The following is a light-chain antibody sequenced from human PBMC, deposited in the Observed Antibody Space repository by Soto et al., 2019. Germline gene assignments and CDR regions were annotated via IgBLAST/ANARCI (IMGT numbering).Light chain of an antibody. CDR2: DAS. CDR1: QSVSSSY. CDR3: QQYGSSLYT. J-gene: IGKJ2*01. Sequence: EIVLTQSPGTLSLSPGERATLSCRASQSVSSSYLAWYQQKPGQALRLLIYDASSMDTGIPDRFSGSGSETDFNQTINRLEPEDFAVYYCQQYGSSLYTFGQGTELEIK. V-gene: IGKV3-20*01.